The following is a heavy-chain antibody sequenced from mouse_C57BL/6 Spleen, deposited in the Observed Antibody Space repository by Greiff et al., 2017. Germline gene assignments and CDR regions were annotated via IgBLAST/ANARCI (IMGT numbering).Heavy chain of an antibody. CDR1: GYTFTSYW. V-gene: IGHV1-64*01. Sequence: VQLQQPGAELVKPGASVKLSCKASGYTFTSYWMHWVKQRPGQGLEWIGMIHPNSGSTNYNEKFKSKATLTVDKSSSTAYRQLSSLTSEDSAVYYGARAYYSNYEWAWFAYWGQGTLVTVSA. J-gene: IGHJ3*01. CDR2: IHPNSGST. D-gene: IGHD2-5*01. CDR3: ARAYYSNYEWAWFAY.